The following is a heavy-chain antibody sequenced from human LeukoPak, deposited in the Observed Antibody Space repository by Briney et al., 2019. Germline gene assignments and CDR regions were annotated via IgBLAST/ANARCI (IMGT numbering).Heavy chain of an antibody. V-gene: IGHV3-30*02. CDR2: IRCHGSDK. Sequence: GESLRLSCAASGFTFSGSGMHWVRKAPGKGLEWVAFIRCHGSDKFHADSVKGRFTISRDNSKNTLYLQMNSLRAEDTAVYYCAALDHGHDYWGQGTLVTVSS. CDR3: AALDHGHDY. CDR1: GFTFSGSG. J-gene: IGHJ4*02.